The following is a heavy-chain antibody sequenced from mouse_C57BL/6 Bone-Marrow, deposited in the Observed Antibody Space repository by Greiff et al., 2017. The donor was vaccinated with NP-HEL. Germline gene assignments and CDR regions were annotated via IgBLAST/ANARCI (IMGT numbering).Heavy chain of an antibody. CDR3: ARRIYDFPIMDY. Sequence: VQLQQSGAELARPGASVKMSCKASGYTFTSYTMHWVKQRPGQGLEWIGYINPSSGYTKYNQKFKDKATLTAYKSSRTAYMQLSSLTSEDSAVYYCARRIYDFPIMDYWGQGTSVTVSS. CDR1: GYTFTSYT. D-gene: IGHD2-3*01. J-gene: IGHJ4*01. CDR2: INPSSGYT. V-gene: IGHV1-4*01.